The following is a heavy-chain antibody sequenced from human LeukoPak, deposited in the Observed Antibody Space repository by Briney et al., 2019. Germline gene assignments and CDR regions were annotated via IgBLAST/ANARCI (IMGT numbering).Heavy chain of an antibody. Sequence: GGSLRLSCAASGFTVSSNYMSWVRQAPGKGLEWVSVIYSGGSTYYADSVKGRFTISRDNSKNTLYLQMNSLRAEDTAVYYCAGENDKTSSPDAFDIWGQGTMVTVSS. CDR1: GFTVSSNY. CDR3: AGENDKTSSPDAFDI. D-gene: IGHD3-22*01. J-gene: IGHJ3*02. V-gene: IGHV3-66*01. CDR2: IYSGGST.